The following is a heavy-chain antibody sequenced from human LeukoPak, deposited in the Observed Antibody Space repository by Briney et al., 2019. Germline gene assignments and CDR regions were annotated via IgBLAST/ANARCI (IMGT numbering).Heavy chain of an antibody. CDR3: AKMIVLRYFDWLGYFDR. D-gene: IGHD3-9*01. J-gene: IGHJ2*01. Sequence: GGSLRLSCAASGFTFSSYAMSWVRQAPGKGLEWVSAISGSGGSTYYADSVKGRFTISRDNSKNTLYLQMNSLRAEDTAVYYCAKMIVLRYFDWLGYFDRWGRGTLVTDCS. CDR1: GFTFSSYA. CDR2: ISGSGGST. V-gene: IGHV3-23*01.